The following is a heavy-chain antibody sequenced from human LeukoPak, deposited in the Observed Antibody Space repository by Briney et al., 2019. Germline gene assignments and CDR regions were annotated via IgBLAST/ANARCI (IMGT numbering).Heavy chain of an antibody. CDR1: GVTFSSYA. Sequence: GGSLRLSCAASGVTFSSYAMHWVRQAPGKGLEWVAVISYDGSNKYYADSVKGRFTISRDNAKNSLYLQMNSLRAEDTALYYCAKADSSSTGAFDIWGQGTMVTVSS. CDR3: AKADSSSTGAFDI. J-gene: IGHJ3*02. V-gene: IGHV3-30-3*01. CDR2: ISYDGSNK. D-gene: IGHD6-13*01.